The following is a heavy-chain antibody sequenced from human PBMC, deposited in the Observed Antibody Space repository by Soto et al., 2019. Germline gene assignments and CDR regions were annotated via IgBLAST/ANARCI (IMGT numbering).Heavy chain of an antibody. CDR2: INPSGGST. D-gene: IGHD6-19*01. Sequence: ASVKVSCKASGYTFTSYYMHWVRQAPGQGLEWMGIINPSGGSTSYAQKFQGRVTMTRDTSTSTVYMELSSLRSEDTAVYYCARQWLVEGDYYYYYMDVRGKGTTVTVSS. CDR1: GYTFTSYY. V-gene: IGHV1-46*03. CDR3: ARQWLVEGDYYYYYMDV. J-gene: IGHJ6*03.